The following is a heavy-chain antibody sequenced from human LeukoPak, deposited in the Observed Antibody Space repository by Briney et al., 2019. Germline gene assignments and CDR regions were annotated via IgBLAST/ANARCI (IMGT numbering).Heavy chain of an antibody. Sequence: GGSLRLSCAASGFTLSSYWMHWVRQVPGRGLVWLSRINGDGSSTNYADSVKGRFTISRDNSKNTLYLQMNSLRAEDTAVYYCAKDYYYDSSGYRKEEFDYWGQGTLVTVSS. CDR1: GFTLSSYW. J-gene: IGHJ4*02. D-gene: IGHD3-22*01. CDR3: AKDYYYDSSGYRKEEFDY. V-gene: IGHV3-74*01. CDR2: INGDGSST.